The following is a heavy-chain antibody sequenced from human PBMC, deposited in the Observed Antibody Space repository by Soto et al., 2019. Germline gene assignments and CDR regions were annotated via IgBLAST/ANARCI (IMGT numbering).Heavy chain of an antibody. CDR3: ARGAVDDSSPIPYYYYGMDV. Sequence: QVQLVQSGAEVKKPGASVKVSCKASVYTFTSYGISWVRQDPGQGLEWMGWISAYNGNTNYAQKLQGRVTMTTDTSTSTAYIELRSLRSDDTAVYYCARGAVDDSSPIPYYYYGMDVWGQGTTVTVSS. D-gene: IGHD3-22*01. CDR2: ISAYNGNT. V-gene: IGHV1-18*01. CDR1: VYTFTSYG. J-gene: IGHJ6*02.